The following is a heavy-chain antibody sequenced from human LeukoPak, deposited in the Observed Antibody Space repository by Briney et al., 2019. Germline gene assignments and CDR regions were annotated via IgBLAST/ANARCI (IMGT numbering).Heavy chain of an antibody. CDR3: LTIVETDLDAFDI. Sequence: PGGSLRLSCAASGFTFRKYWLHWVRQAPGKGLVWVSRNPDDGSTSYADSVKGRFTISRDNAKSTLYLQMNSLRAEDTAVYYCLTIVETDLDAFDIWGQGTKVTVSS. D-gene: IGHD2-21*01. CDR2: NPDDGST. CDR1: GFTFRKYW. J-gene: IGHJ3*02. V-gene: IGHV3-74*01.